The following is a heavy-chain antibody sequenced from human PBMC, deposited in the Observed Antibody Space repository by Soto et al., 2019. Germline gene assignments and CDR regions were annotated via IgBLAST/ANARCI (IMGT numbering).Heavy chain of an antibody. CDR2: ISSAGTNK. CDR3: VRSNSEAGWWQFDY. Sequence: QVQLVGSGGGVVQPGTSLRLSCAASGFTFSIYAMHWVRQAPEKGLEWVAVISSAGTNKNHADSVRGRFSISRDNSNNMLHLQMYNMRVDDTAVYYCVRSNSEAGWWQFDYWGQGTLVTVSS. D-gene: IGHD2-15*01. V-gene: IGHV3-30-3*01. J-gene: IGHJ4*02. CDR1: GFTFSIYA.